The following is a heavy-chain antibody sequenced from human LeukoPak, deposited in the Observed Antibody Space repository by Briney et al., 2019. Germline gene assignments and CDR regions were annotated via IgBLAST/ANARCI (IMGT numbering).Heavy chain of an antibody. CDR3: ARGALEHYYGSGSYRFDY. V-gene: IGHV4-59*12. CDR2: IYHSGST. Sequence: TSETLSLTCTVSGGSISSYYWSWLRQPPGKGLGWIGEIYHSGSTNYNPSLKSRVTISVDKSKNQFSLKLSSVTAADTAVYYCARGALEHYYGSGSYRFDYWGQGTLVTVSS. CDR1: GGSISSYY. J-gene: IGHJ4*02. D-gene: IGHD3-10*01.